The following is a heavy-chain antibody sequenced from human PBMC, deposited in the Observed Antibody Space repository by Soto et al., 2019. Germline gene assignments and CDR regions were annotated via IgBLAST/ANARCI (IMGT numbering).Heavy chain of an antibody. CDR3: TREDEILTGFDY. V-gene: IGHV3-33*01. J-gene: IGHJ4*02. CDR2: IWNDGSNK. CDR1: GFIFSSYG. Sequence: QVQLVESGGGVVKPGRSLRLSCAASGFIFSSYGMHWVRQAPGKGLEWVAAIWNDGSNKDYAHSVKGRFTISRDNSKNTVYLQMNSLRGEDTAMYYCTREDEILTGFDYWGQGTLVTVSS. D-gene: IGHD3-9*01.